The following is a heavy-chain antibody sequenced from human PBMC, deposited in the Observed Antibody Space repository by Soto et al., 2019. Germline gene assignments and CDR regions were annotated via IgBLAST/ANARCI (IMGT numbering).Heavy chain of an antibody. D-gene: IGHD5-12*01. CDR3: ARDRGDGYKFDY. Sequence: GASVKVSCKASGGTFSGYAISWVRQAPGQGLEWMGGIIPIFGTANYARKFQGRVTITADKSTSTAYMELSSLRSEDTAVYYCARDRGDGYKFDYWGQGTLVTVSS. CDR1: GGTFSGYA. CDR2: IIPIFGTA. J-gene: IGHJ4*02. V-gene: IGHV1-69*06.